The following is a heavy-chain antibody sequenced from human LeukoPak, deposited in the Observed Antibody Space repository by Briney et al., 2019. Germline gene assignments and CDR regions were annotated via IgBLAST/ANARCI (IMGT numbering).Heavy chain of an antibody. J-gene: IGHJ4*02. V-gene: IGHV4-61*02. Sequence: SQTLSLTCTVSGDSINSCCYYWSWVRQPAGKGLEWVGRIHTSGSTDYNPSLKSRVTISVDTSKNQFSLKLSSVTAADTAVYYCARLSGANTQLWLPTLGYWGQGTLVTVSS. CDR2: IHTSGST. CDR1: GDSINSCCYY. CDR3: ARLSGANTQLWLPTLGY. D-gene: IGHD5-18*01.